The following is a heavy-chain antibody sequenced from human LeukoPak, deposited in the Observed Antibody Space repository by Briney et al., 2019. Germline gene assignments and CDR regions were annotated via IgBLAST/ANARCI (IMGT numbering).Heavy chain of an antibody. CDR3: ARQPHSYGPDYYYYMDL. Sequence: SETLSLTCSVSGDSVTSYYWNWIRQPPGKGLEWIGYVSSDGTTNYTPSLKSRVTITVDTSNNQFSLNLISVTAADTALYYCARQPHSYGPDYYYYMDLWGTGTTVTVSS. CDR2: VSSDGTT. J-gene: IGHJ6*03. V-gene: IGHV4-59*08. D-gene: IGHD5-18*01. CDR1: GDSVTSYY.